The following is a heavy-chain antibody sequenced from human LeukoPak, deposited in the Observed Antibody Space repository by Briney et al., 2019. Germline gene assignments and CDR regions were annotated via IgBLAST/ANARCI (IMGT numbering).Heavy chain of an antibody. D-gene: IGHD5-12*01. CDR3: GRGRPRGYSGYVIDD. V-gene: IGHV3-20*04. CDR1: GFTFDDYG. J-gene: IGHJ4*02. CDR2: INWNGGST. Sequence: GGSLRLSCAASGFTFDDYGMNWVRQAPGKGLEWVSGINWNGGSTSYADSVKGRFTISRDNAKNTLYLQMNSLRAEDTAAFYCGRGRPRGYSGYVIDDWGQGTPITVSS.